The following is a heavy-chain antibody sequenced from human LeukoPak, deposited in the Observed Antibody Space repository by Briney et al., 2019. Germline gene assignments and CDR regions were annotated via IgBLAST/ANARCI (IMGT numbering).Heavy chain of an antibody. CDR3: ARDSSGWYGDYYYYMDV. Sequence: PSETLSLTCTVSGGSISSYYWSWIRQPPGKGLEWIGYIYYSGSTNYNPSLKSRVTISVDTSKNQFSLKPSSVTAADTAVYYCARDSSGWYGDYYYYMDVWGKGTTVTVSS. CDR1: GGSISSYY. J-gene: IGHJ6*03. V-gene: IGHV4-59*01. CDR2: IYYSGST. D-gene: IGHD6-19*01.